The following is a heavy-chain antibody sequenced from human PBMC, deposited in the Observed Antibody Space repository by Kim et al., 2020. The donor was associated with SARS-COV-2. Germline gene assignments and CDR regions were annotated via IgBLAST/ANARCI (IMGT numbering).Heavy chain of an antibody. J-gene: IGHJ4*02. CDR1: GGTFGRYA. CDR2: IIPIFGTP. CDR3: ATRNYDLLTGAFDD. Sequence: SVKVSCRASGGTFGRYAITWVRQAPGQGLEWMGGIIPIFGTPNYRHQFHDRFTITVDESTSTVYMELSSLTSEDTAVYFCATRNYDLLTGAFDDWGQGT. V-gene: IGHV1-69*13. D-gene: IGHD3-9*01.